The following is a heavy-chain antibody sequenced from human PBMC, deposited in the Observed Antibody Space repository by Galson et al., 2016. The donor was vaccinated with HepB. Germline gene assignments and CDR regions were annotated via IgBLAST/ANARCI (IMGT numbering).Heavy chain of an antibody. CDR1: GGSISSSSSY. Sequence: SETLSLTCTVSGGSISSSSSYWGWIRQPPGKGLEWIGSIYYTGSTYYNPSLKSRVTISMDTSKNQFSLKLSSVTAADTAVYYCARYGFWGSYRLIRDAFDIWGQGTMVTVSS. J-gene: IGHJ3*02. CDR2: IYYTGST. V-gene: IGHV4-39*01. CDR3: ARYGFWGSYRLIRDAFDI. D-gene: IGHD3-16*02.